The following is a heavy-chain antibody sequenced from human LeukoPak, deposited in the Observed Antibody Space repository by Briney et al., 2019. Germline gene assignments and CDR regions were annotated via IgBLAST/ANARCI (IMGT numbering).Heavy chain of an antibody. V-gene: IGHV3-30*02. CDR1: GFTFSSYG. D-gene: IGHD2-15*01. CDR3: ADYCSGGSCSTRTDY. J-gene: IGHJ4*02. Sequence: HPGGSLRLSCAASGFTFSSYGMHWVRQAPGKGLEWVAFIRYDGSNKYYADSVKGRFTISRDNSKNTLYLQMNSLRAEDTAVYYCADYCSGGSCSTRTDYWGQGTLVTVSS. CDR2: IRYDGSNK.